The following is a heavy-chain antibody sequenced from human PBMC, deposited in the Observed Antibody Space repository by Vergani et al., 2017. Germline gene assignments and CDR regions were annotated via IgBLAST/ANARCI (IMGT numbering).Heavy chain of an antibody. Sequence: EVQLVQSGAEVKKPGESLKIPCQISGYSFTNYWIGWVRQMPGKCLEWMGIINPADSDTRYSPAFQGKVTISVDKSISTAYLQRSSLRASDSAMYYCARLYGRDSSGSKYFDYWGQGTLVTVSS. CDR1: GYSFTNYW. J-gene: IGHJ4*02. D-gene: IGHD3-22*01. CDR3: ARLYGRDSSGSKYFDY. V-gene: IGHV5-51*01. CDR2: INPADSDT.